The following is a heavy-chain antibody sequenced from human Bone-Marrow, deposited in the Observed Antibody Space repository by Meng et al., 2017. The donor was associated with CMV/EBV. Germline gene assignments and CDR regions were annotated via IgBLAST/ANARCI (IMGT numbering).Heavy chain of an antibody. CDR3: ARDHREGGSITIFGVVIISYYGMDV. CDR2: ISSSSYI. D-gene: IGHD3-3*01. J-gene: IGHJ6*02. V-gene: IGHV3-21*01. Sequence: GGSLRLSCAASGFTFSSYSMNWVRQAPGKGLEWVSSISSSSYIYYADSVKGRFTISRDNAKNSLYLQMNSLRAEDTAVYYCARDHREGGSITIFGVVIISYYGMDVWGQGTTVTVSS. CDR1: GFTFSSYS.